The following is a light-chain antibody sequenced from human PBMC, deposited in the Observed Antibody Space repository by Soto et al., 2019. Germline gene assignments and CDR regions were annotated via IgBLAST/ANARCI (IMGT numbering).Light chain of an antibody. CDR3: LNYNNWLLFN. CDR2: AAS. CDR1: QSRSSN. V-gene: IGKV3-15*01. J-gene: IGKJ3*01. Sequence: EIVMTQSPATLSVSPGERATLSCTASQSRSSNLAWYQQRPGQVPRLLIYAASTRATGIPARFSGSGSGTEFTLTIISLPSEDCAVYFWLNYNNWLLFNVGPGTKVDIK.